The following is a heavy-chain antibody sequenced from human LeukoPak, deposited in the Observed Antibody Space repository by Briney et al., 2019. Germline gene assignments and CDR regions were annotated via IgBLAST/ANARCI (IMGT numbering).Heavy chain of an antibody. V-gene: IGHV3-30-3*01. CDR3: AKDSIAAADPYFDY. CDR2: ISYDGNNK. J-gene: IGHJ4*02. Sequence: PGGSLRLSCAASGFTFSSYAMHWVRQAPGKGLEWVAVISYDGNNKYYADSVKGRFTISRDNSKNTLYLQMNSLRAEDTAVYYCAKDSIAAADPYFDYWGQGTLVTVSS. CDR1: GFTFSSYA. D-gene: IGHD6-13*01.